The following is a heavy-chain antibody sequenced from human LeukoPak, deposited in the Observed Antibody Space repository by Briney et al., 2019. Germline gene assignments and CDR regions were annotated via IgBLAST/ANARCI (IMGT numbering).Heavy chain of an antibody. CDR2: TSPDGSEQ. V-gene: IGHV3-30*01. Sequence: GMSLRLSCVASGFPFTRNAMHWVRQAPGKGLEWVAVTSPDGSEQYYADSVKGRFTISRDNSKNTVFLQMNSLTTEDTALYSCFTGSEFYYDSWGQGILVTVSP. CDR3: FTGSEFYYDS. D-gene: IGHD1-14*01. J-gene: IGHJ4*02. CDR1: GFPFTRNA.